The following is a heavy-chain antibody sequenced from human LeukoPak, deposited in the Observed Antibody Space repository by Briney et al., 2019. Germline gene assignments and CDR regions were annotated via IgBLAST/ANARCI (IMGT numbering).Heavy chain of an antibody. CDR3: ARDRSAYTFDD. CDR1: GFTFSSYS. J-gene: IGHJ4*02. Sequence: GGSLRLSCAASGFTFSSYSMNWVRQAPGKGLEWVSSISTTSNYIYYADSVKGRFTISRANAKNSLYLQMNSLRAEDTAVYYCARDRSAYTFDDWGQGTLVTVSS. CDR2: ISTTSNYI. D-gene: IGHD5-18*01. V-gene: IGHV3-21*01.